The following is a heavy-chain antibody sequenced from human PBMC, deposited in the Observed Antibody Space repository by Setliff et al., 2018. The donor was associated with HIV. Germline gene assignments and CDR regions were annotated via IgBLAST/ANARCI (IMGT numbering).Heavy chain of an antibody. Sequence: GGSLRLSCAASGFTFSNYVMSWVRQTPGKGLEWVSVISSSGGRTYHADSVKGRFTISRDNSKNTLYLQMSSLRVEDTAVYYCVKVSRGTVVRGVILVGYFDHWGQGTLVTVSS. D-gene: IGHD3-10*02. V-gene: IGHV3-23*01. CDR3: VKVSRGTVVRGVILVGYFDH. CDR2: ISSSGGRT. CDR1: GFTFSNYV. J-gene: IGHJ4*02.